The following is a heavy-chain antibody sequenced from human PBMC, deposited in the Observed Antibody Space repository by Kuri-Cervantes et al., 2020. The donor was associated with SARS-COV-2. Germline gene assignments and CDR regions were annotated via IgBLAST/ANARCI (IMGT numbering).Heavy chain of an antibody. V-gene: IGHV4-34*01. CDR1: GGSFSSYY. CDR2: INHSGST. Sequence: GSLRLSCAVFGGSFSSYYWSWIRQSPGKGLEWIGKINHSGSTNYNPSLSSRVTISVDMSKNQFSLRLSSVTAADTAMYYCARGREGVVPATILGLGYFLYFSMDVWGKGTSVTVSS. CDR3: ARGREGVVPATILGLGYFLYFSMDV. J-gene: IGHJ6*03. D-gene: IGHD2-2*01.